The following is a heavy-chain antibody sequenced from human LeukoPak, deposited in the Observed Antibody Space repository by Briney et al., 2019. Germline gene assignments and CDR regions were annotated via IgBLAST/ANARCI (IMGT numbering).Heavy chain of an antibody. J-gene: IGHJ4*02. D-gene: IGHD2-8*01. CDR1: GYIFTDYY. Sequence: GASVKVSCKTSGYIFTDYYIHWVRQAPGQGLEWIGIIYPSGGTTDSSQKFKGRVTVTRDTSTSTVYMELRTLRSEDTAIYYCIREYEGCYFDYWGQGTLVTVSS. CDR2: IYPSGGTT. V-gene: IGHV1-46*01. CDR3: IREYEGCYFDY.